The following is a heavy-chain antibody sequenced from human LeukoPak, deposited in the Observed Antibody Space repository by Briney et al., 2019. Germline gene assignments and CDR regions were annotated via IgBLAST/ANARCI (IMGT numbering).Heavy chain of an antibody. V-gene: IGHV3-23*01. D-gene: IGHD3-22*01. CDR1: GITLSNYG. CDR3: AKRGVVIRVILVGFHKEAYYFDS. CDR2: ISDSGGST. Sequence: GGYLRLSCAVSGITLSNYGMSWVRQAPGKGLEWVAGISDSGGSTNYADSVKGRFTISRDNPKNTLYLQMNSLRVEDTAVYFCAKRGVVIRVILVGFHKEAYYFDSWGQGARVTVSS. J-gene: IGHJ4*02.